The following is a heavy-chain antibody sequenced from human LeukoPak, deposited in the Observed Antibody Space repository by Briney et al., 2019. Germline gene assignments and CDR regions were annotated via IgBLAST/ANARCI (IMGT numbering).Heavy chain of an antibody. J-gene: IGHJ4*02. CDR1: GFTFSSYS. Sequence: GGSLRLSCAASGFTFSSYSMNWVRQAPGKGLEWVSSISSSSSYIYYADSVKGRFTISRDNAKNSLYLQMNSLRAEDTAVYYCARAGYCSGGSCYGPYDYWGQGTLVTVSS. CDR3: ARAGYCSGGSCYGPYDY. D-gene: IGHD2-15*01. CDR2: ISSSSSYI. V-gene: IGHV3-21*04.